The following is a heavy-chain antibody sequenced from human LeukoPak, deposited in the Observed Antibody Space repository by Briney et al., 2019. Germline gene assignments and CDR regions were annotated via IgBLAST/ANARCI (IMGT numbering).Heavy chain of an antibody. CDR2: ISNSGITI. J-gene: IGHJ4*02. CDR1: GFSFTFYS. V-gene: IGHV3-48*04. D-gene: IGHD2-2*01. CDR3: VRAPGPAAPFDY. Sequence: PGGSLRLSCAASGFSFTFYSMNWVRQAPGKGLEWVSYISNSGITIYYSDSVKGRFTISRDNAKNSLHLQMNSLRVEDTAVYYCVRAPGPAAPFDYWGQGTLVTVSS.